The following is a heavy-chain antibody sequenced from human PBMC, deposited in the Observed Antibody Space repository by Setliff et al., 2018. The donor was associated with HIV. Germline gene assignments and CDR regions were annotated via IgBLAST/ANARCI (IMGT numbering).Heavy chain of an antibody. CDR3: ARGLSFYDPGGFDY. D-gene: IGHD3-22*01. V-gene: IGHV4-31*01. CDR1: GGFISSGGYY. CDR2: IYYSGST. Sequence: LSLTCTVSGGFISSGGYYWSWIRQHPGKGLEWIGYIYYSGSTYYNPSLKSQVTISVDTSKNQFSLKLSSVTAADTAVYYCARGLSFYDPGGFDYWGQGTLVTVSS. J-gene: IGHJ4*02.